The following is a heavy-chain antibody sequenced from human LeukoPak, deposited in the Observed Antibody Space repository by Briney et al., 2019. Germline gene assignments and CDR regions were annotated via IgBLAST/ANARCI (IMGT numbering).Heavy chain of an antibody. D-gene: IGHD5/OR15-5a*01. J-gene: IGHJ4*02. CDR1: GGSFSSYT. V-gene: IGHV1-69*05. CDR2: IIPIFGTT. Sequence: SVKVSCKASGGSFSSYTISWVRQAPGQGLEWLGRIIPIFGTTTYAQKFQGRVTIITDASTSTVYMELSSLRSEDTAVYYCARDPSNSVGNRIYFDFWGQGTLVTVS. CDR3: ARDPSNSVGNRIYFDF.